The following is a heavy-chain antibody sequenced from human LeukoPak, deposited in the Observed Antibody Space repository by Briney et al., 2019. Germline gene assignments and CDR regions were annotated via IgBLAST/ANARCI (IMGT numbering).Heavy chain of an antibody. CDR2: TWYDGSNT. CDR3: ARDSGYDLVYGMDV. J-gene: IGHJ6*02. V-gene: IGHV3-33*01. CDR1: GFXFRSYG. Sequence: GGSLRLSCAASGFXFRSYGMHWVRQAPGKGLEWVAITWYDGSNTYYADSVKGRFTISRDNSKNTLYLQMNSLRADDTAVYYCARDSGYDLVYGMDVWGQGTMVTVSS. D-gene: IGHD5-12*01.